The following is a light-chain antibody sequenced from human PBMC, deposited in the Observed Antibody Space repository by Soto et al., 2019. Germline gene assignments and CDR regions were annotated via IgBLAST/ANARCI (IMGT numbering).Light chain of an antibody. Sequence: QSVLTQPPSASRTPGQRVTISCSGTSSDLAIYNYVSWYQQQPGKAPKLMIYQVTNRPSGVSNRFSGSRSGNTASLTISGLQAEDEADYYCSSYTDSSNYVFGAGTKVTVL. CDR3: SSYTDSSNYV. CDR2: QVT. CDR1: SSDLAIYNY. V-gene: IGLV2-14*01. J-gene: IGLJ1*01.